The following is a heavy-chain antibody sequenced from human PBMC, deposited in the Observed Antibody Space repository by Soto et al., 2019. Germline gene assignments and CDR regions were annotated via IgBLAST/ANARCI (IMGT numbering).Heavy chain of an antibody. V-gene: IGHV1-3*01. Sequence: QVQLVQSGAEVKEPGASVKVSCKASGYSFTDYGIDWVRQAPGQRLEWMGSINGVRGTTKNSQKFQGRVTITRDTSASTAYMELTSLTSADTDVYYCARRGWHQHYDYWGQGTLVIVSS. D-gene: IGHD6-19*01. J-gene: IGHJ4*02. CDR2: INGVRGTT. CDR1: GYSFTDYG. CDR3: ARRGWHQHYDY.